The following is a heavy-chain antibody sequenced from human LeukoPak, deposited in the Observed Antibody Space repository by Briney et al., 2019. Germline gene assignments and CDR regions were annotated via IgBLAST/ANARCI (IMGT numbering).Heavy chain of an antibody. CDR3: ARDSTAAAERDEDGYYYYYGMDV. CDR2: ISYDGSNK. V-gene: IGHV3-30-3*01. CDR1: GFTFSSYA. J-gene: IGHJ6*02. D-gene: IGHD6-13*01. Sequence: GGSLRLSCAASGFTFSSYAMYWVRQAPGKGLEWVAVISYDGSNKYYADSVKGRFTISRDNSKNTLYLQMNSLRAEDTAVYYCARDSTAAAERDEDGYYYYYGMDVWGQGTTVTVSS.